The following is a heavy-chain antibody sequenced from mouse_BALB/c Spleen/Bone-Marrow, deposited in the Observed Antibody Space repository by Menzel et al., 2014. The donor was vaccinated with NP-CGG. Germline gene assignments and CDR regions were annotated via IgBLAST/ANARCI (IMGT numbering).Heavy chain of an antibody. CDR3: ARYTVVARGAMDY. V-gene: IGHV3-8*02. D-gene: IGHD1-1*01. Sequence: EVKVVESGPSLVKPSQTLSLTCSVTGDSITSGYWNWIRKFPGNKLEYMGYISYSGSTYYNPSLKSRISITRDTSKNQYYLQLNSVTTEDTATYYCARYTVVARGAMDYWGQGTSVTVSS. J-gene: IGHJ4*01. CDR2: ISYSGST. CDR1: GDSITSGY.